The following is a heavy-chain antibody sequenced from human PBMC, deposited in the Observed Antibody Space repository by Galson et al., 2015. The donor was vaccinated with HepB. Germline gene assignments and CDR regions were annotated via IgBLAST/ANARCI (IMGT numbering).Heavy chain of an antibody. CDR3: ARAVWGSGWYYFDY. J-gene: IGHJ4*02. Sequence: TLSLTCTVSGGSISSGGYYWSWIRQHPGKGLEWIGYIYYSGSTYYNPSLKSRVTISVDTSKNQFSLKLSSVTAADTAVYYCARAVWGSGWYYFDYWGQGTLVTVSS. D-gene: IGHD6-19*01. V-gene: IGHV4-31*03. CDR2: IYYSGST. CDR1: GGSISSGGYY.